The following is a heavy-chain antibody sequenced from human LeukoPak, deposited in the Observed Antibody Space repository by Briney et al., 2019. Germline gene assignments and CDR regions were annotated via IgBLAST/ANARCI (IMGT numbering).Heavy chain of an antibody. CDR2: IYDSGRT. D-gene: IGHD5-18*01. CDR1: GGSFSSYY. CDR3: AGYSYGVRPS. J-gene: IGHJ5*02. V-gene: IGHV4-59*01. Sequence: SETLSLTCTVSGGSFSSYYWTWMRQPPGRRLEWIGYIYDSGRTIYTPSLKSRVTISLDTSMNQFSLKLSSVTAADTAVYYCAGYSYGVRPSWGQGTLVTVSS.